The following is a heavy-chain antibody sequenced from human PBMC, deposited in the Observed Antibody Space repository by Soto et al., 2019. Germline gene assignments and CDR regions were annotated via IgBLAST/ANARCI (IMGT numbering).Heavy chain of an antibody. D-gene: IGHD3-10*01. CDR3: VRQGIGNLHGLVDV. J-gene: IGHJ6*02. Sequence: QVQLQESGPGLVKPSETLSLTCTVSGGSIDGRNCAWIRQPPGKGLDWLGYVYYDGGSSYNPSVKSRLTLSIDTSKSQFSLQLRSVTAADTAVYYCVRQGIGNLHGLVDVWGRGTTVTVSS. CDR1: GGSIDGRN. CDR2: VYYDGGS. V-gene: IGHV4-59*08.